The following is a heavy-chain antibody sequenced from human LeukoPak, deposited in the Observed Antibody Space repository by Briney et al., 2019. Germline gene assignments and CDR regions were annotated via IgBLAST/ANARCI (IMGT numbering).Heavy chain of an antibody. J-gene: IGHJ5*02. CDR2: FDPEDGET. V-gene: IGHV1-24*01. CDR3: ALNYYGSGSYYPWFDP. D-gene: IGHD3-10*01. CDR1: GYTLTELS. Sequence: ASVKVSCKVSGYTLTELSMHWVRQAPGKGLEWMGGFDPEDGETIYAQKFQGRVTMTEDTSTHTAYMELSSLRSEDTAVYYCALNYYGSGSYYPWFDPWGQGTLVTVSS.